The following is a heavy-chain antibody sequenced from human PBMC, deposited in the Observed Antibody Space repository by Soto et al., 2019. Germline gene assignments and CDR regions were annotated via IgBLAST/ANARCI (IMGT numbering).Heavy chain of an antibody. CDR1: GYTFTSYG. CDR2: ISAYNGNT. V-gene: IGHV1-18*01. CDR3: ARGEGLRYGNAAFDI. D-gene: IGHD4-17*01. J-gene: IGHJ3*02. Sequence: QVQLVQSGAEVKKPGASVKVSCKASGYTFTSYGISWVRQAPGQGLEWMGWISAYNGNTNYAQKLQGRVTMTTDTSKSNDYMELRSLKSVDTAVYYCARGEGLRYGNAAFDIGGQGTMVTVSS.